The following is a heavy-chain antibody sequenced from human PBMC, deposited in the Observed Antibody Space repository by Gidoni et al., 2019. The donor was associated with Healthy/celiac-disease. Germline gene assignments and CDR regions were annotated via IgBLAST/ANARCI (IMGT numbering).Heavy chain of an antibody. J-gene: IGHJ6*03. CDR3: ARQGGSSDYYYYMDV. D-gene: IGHD2-15*01. CDR1: GYRFSSSW. CDR2: VDPSDSYA. Sequence: DVQLVQSGTEVKKPGESLRISCKGSGYRFSSSWISWVRQMPGKGLEWMGRVDPSDSYANYSPSFQGHVTISADKSISTAYLQWSSLRASDTAMYFCARQGGSSDYYYYMDVWGKGTTVTVSS. V-gene: IGHV5-10-1*03.